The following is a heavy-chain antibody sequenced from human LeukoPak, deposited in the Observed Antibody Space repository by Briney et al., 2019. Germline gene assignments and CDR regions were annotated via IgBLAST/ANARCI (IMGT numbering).Heavy chain of an antibody. J-gene: IGHJ5*02. CDR2: MYYSGST. V-gene: IGHV4-59*01. CDR1: GDSLSSYY. CDR3: ARGIIVGATWGENYNCFDP. D-gene: IGHD1-26*01. Sequence: SETLSLTCTVSGDSLSSYYWSWLRQPPGKGLEGIGYMYYSGSTNYNPSLKSRVTISVDTSKNQFSLNLSSVTAADTAVYYCARGIIVGATWGENYNCFDPWGQGTLVTVSS.